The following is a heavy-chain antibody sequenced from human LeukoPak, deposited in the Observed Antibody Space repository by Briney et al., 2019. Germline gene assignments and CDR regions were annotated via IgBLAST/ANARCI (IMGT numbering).Heavy chain of an antibody. CDR1: GGSFSGYY. V-gene: IGHV4-34*01. CDR3: ARRGSGATVVTTDY. D-gene: IGHD4-23*01. Sequence: SETLSLTCAVYGGSFSGYYWSLIRQPPGKGLEWIGEINHSGSTNYNPSLKSRVTISVDTSKNQFSLKLSSVTAADTAVYYCARRGSGATVVTTDYWGQGTLVTVSS. CDR2: INHSGST. J-gene: IGHJ4*02.